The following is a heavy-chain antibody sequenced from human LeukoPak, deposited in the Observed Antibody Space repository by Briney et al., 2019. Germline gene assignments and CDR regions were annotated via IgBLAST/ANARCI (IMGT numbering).Heavy chain of an antibody. D-gene: IGHD2-2*02. CDR2: ISYDGSNK. Sequence: GRSLRLSCAASGFTFSSYAMHWVRQAPGKGLEWVAVISYDGSNKYYADFVKGRFTISRDNSKNTLYLQMNSLRAEDTAVYYCARVGCSSTSCYTIHGSDNWFDPWGQGTLVTVSS. V-gene: IGHV3-30-3*01. J-gene: IGHJ5*02. CDR3: ARVGCSSTSCYTIHGSDNWFDP. CDR1: GFTFSSYA.